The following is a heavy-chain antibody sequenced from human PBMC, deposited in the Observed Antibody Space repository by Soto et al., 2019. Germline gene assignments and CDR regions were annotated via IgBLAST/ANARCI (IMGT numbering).Heavy chain of an antibody. D-gene: IGHD3-22*01. CDR3: ARFRSSVVTAYYYYYGMDV. Sequence: SVKVSCQASGYTFTRYDLHSVRLALEQRQPWMGIINPSGGSTSYAQKFQARVTMTRDTSTSTVYMELSSLRSEDTAVYYCARFRSSVVTAYYYYYGMDVWGQGTTVTVSS. V-gene: IGHV1-46*01. J-gene: IGHJ6*02. CDR2: INPSGGST. CDR1: GYTFTRYD.